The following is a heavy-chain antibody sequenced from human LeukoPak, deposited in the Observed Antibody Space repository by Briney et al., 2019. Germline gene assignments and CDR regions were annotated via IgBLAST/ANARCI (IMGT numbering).Heavy chain of an antibody. V-gene: IGHV3-23*01. CDR2: IGGSGGST. CDR1: GFTFSSYA. Sequence: PGGSLRLSCAASGFTFSSYAMSWVRQAPGKGPEWVSGIGGSGGSTYYADSVRGRFTISRDNSKNTLYLQLNSLRAEDTAVYYCAKRIAALGPYFDYWGQGALVTVSS. J-gene: IGHJ4*02. D-gene: IGHD6-13*01. CDR3: AKRIAALGPYFDY.